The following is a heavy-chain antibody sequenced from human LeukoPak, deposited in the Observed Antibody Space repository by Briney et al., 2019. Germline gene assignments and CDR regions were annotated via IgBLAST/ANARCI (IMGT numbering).Heavy chain of an antibody. Sequence: NPSETLSLTCTVSGGSFSSYYWSWIRQPPGKGLEWIGYIYYTGSTSYNPSLKSRVTMSLDASKNQFSLELNSVTPADTAVYYCARGGNYWPQWWFDPWGRGTLVSVSS. CDR2: IYYTGST. V-gene: IGHV4-59*01. D-gene: IGHD1-26*01. CDR3: ARGGNYWPQWWFDP. CDR1: GGSFSSYY. J-gene: IGHJ5*02.